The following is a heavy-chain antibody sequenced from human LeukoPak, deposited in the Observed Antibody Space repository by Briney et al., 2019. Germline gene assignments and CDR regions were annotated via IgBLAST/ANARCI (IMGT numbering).Heavy chain of an antibody. CDR2: VNPGDSDT. V-gene: IGHV5-51*01. D-gene: IGHD6-6*01. Sequence: GESLKISCQGSGYSFTNYWIGWVRQKPGKGLEWVGIVNPGDSDTKYSPSFQGQVTISADKSISTAYLHWNSLKASDTATYYCARPKYSSSLAFDFWGQGTPVTVSS. J-gene: IGHJ4*02. CDR1: GYSFTNYW. CDR3: ARPKYSSSLAFDF.